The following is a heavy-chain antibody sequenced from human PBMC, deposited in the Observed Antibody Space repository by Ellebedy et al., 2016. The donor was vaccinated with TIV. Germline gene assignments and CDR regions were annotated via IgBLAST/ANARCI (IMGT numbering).Heavy chain of an antibody. Sequence: GGSLRLXXTGSGFTFSYYWMSWIRQAPGKGLEWVANIKQDGSERYYVDSVKGRFSISRDDAKTSLYLQMNSLRAEDTAVYYCARDQVVRGGYHGMDVWGQGTTVTVSS. CDR3: ARDQVVRGGYHGMDV. D-gene: IGHD3-10*01. J-gene: IGHJ6*02. V-gene: IGHV3-7*01. CDR2: IKQDGSER. CDR1: GFTFSYYW.